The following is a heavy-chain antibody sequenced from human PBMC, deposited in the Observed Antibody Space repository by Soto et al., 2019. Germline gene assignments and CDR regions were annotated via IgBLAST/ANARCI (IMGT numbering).Heavy chain of an antibody. V-gene: IGHV1-46*02. J-gene: IGHJ4*02. CDR3: AKVTRPSYYFDY. Sequence: ASVKVSCKASGYTFNSYYMHWVRQAPGQGLEWIGIINPSGGSTSYAQKFQGRVTMTRDTSTSTVYMELSSLRSEDTAVYYCAKVTRPSYYFDYWGQGTLVTVSS. D-gene: IGHD6-6*01. CDR1: GYTFNSYY. CDR2: INPSGGST.